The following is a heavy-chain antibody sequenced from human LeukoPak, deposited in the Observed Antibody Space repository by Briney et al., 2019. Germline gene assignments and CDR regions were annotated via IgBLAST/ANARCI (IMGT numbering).Heavy chain of an antibody. V-gene: IGHV3-23*01. Sequence: GGSLRLSCAASGFTFSSYAMSWVRQAPGKGLEWVSAISGSGGSTYYADSVKGRFTISRDNSKTTLYLQMNSLRAEDTAVYYCAKDGGYYGSGPFDYWGQGTLVTVSS. J-gene: IGHJ4*02. CDR2: ISGSGGST. CDR1: GFTFSSYA. CDR3: AKDGGYYGSGPFDY. D-gene: IGHD3-10*01.